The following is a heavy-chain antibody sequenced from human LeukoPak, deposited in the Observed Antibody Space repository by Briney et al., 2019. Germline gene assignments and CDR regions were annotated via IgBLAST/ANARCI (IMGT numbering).Heavy chain of an antibody. CDR1: GCTFSSYA. J-gene: IGHJ1*01. CDR2: ISGSGGST. V-gene: IGHV3-23*01. Sequence: GGSLRLSCAASGCTFSSYAMSWVRQAPGKGLEWVSAISGSGGSTYYADSVKGRFTISRDNSRNTLYLQMNSLRAEDTAVYYCAKDLEGVVPASGSEYFQLWGQGPLVSVSS. CDR3: AKDLEGVVPASGSEYFQL. D-gene: IGHD2-2*01.